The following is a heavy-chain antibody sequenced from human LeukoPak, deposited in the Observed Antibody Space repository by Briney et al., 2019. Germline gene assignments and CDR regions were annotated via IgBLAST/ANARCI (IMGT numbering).Heavy chain of an antibody. CDR3: ARGSVTVGYGMDV. J-gene: IGHJ6*02. CDR1: GGSISSRSYY. D-gene: IGHD4-11*01. Sequence: SETLSLTCTVSGGSISSRSYYWGWIRQPPGKGLEWIGSIYYSGYTYYNPSLKSRVTISVDTSNNHFSLKLTSVTAADTAVYYCARGSVTVGYGMDVWGQGTTVTVSS. V-gene: IGHV4-39*07. CDR2: IYYSGYT.